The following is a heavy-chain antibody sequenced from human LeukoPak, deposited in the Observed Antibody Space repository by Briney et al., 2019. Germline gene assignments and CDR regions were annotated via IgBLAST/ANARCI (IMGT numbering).Heavy chain of an antibody. Sequence: PGGSLRLSCAASGFTVSSNYMNWVRQAPGKGLEWVSRITSTSSTIHYADSVKGRFTISRDNAKNSLYLQMNSLRDEDTAVYYCARSAEFDYWGQGTLVTVSS. V-gene: IGHV3-48*02. CDR3: ARSAEFDY. J-gene: IGHJ4*02. CDR2: ITSTSSTI. D-gene: IGHD1-14*01. CDR1: GFTVSSNY.